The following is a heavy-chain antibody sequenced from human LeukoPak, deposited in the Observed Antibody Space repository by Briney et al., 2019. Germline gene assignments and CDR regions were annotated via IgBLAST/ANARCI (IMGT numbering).Heavy chain of an antibody. J-gene: IGHJ3*02. CDR3: ARTTYYYDSSGPYDAFDI. V-gene: IGHV5-51*01. CDR2: IYPGDSDT. CDR1: GYSFTSYW. D-gene: IGHD3-22*01. Sequence: GESLKISCKGSGYSFTSYWIGWVRQMPGKGLEWMGIIYPGDSDTRYSPSFQGQVTISADKSISTAYLQWSSLKASDTAMYYCARTTYYYDSSGPYDAFDIWGQGTMVTVSS.